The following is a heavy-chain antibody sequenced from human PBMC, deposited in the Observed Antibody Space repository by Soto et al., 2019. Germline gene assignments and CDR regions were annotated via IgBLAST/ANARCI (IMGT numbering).Heavy chain of an antibody. V-gene: IGHV3-9*01. D-gene: IGHD3-22*01. CDR1: GSTFDDYA. J-gene: IGHJ4*02. Sequence: EVQLVESGGGLVQPGRSLRLSCATSGSTFDDYAMHWVRQAPGKGLEWVSGISWNSAAIGYADSVRGRFSISRDNAKNSLDLQMNSLRAEDTALYYCAKGPYDSSGYYNFDYWGQGTLVTVSS. CDR3: AKGPYDSSGYYNFDY. CDR2: ISWNSAAI.